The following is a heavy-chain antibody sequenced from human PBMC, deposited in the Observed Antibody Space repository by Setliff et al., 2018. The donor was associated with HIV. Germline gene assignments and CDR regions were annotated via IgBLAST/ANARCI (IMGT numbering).Heavy chain of an antibody. CDR1: GVSFSAYY. J-gene: IGHJ4*02. CDR2: INHSGTT. V-gene: IGHV4-34*01. D-gene: IGHD3-9*01. Sequence: PSETLSLTCAVYGVSFSAYYWSWIRQTPGRGLEWIGEINHSGTTNDNPSLKSRVTMSVDTSKNQFSLKLTSVTAADTAVYYCARCSYLDWFDYFDSWGQGTLVTVSS. CDR3: ARCSYLDWFDYFDS.